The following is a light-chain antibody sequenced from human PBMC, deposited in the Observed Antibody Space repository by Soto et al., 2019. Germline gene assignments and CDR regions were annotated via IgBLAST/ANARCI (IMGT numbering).Light chain of an antibody. J-gene: IGKJ5*01. CDR1: QSVTSNY. V-gene: IGKV3-20*01. CDR3: QHYVSPPIT. CDR2: GAC. Sequence: EIVLTHSPGAVSLSPGEGATLSCMASQSVTSNYLAWYQQKPGQAPRLLVYGACSRATGISDRFSGSGSGTDFTLTIRRVEPEEFAVYYCQHYVSPPITFGQRTRPEIK.